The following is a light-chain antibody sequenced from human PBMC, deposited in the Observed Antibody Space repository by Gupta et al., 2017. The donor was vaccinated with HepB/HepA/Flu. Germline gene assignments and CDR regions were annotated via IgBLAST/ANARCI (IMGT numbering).Light chain of an antibody. CDR1: ALPKQY. V-gene: IGLV3-25*03. CDR3: QSADSSGTYVV. CDR2: KDS. J-gene: IGLJ2*01. Sequence: SYELTQPPSVSVSPGQTARIPCTGDALPKQYAYWYQQKPGQAPVLMIYKDSERPSGIPERFSGSSSGTTVTLTISGVQAEDEADYYCQSADSSGTYVVFGGGTKLTVL.